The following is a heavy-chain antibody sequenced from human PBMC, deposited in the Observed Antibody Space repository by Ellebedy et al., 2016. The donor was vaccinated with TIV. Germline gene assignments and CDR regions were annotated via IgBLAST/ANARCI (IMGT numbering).Heavy chain of an antibody. V-gene: IGHV3-30*18. J-gene: IGHJ6*02. CDR2: MSYDGSKK. CDR3: AKDVIRQAYYFYYGVDV. D-gene: IGHD2-21*01. Sequence: GESLKISXAASGFIFNDYGMHRVRQAPGRGLEWVALMSYDGSKKFSADYVKGRFTISRDNSKKILYLQMNGLRPDDTAVYYCAKDVIRQAYYFYYGVDVWGQGTTVTVSS. CDR1: GFIFNDYG.